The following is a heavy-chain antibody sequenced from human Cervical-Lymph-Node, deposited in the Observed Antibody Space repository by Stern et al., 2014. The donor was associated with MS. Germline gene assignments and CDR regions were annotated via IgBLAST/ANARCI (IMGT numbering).Heavy chain of an antibody. CDR2: MFYSGTS. D-gene: IGHD3-10*01. V-gene: IGHV4-30-4*01. J-gene: IGHJ5*02. CDR3: ARSGEFGDTGHWFDP. Sequence: QVQLGQSGPGLVKPSQTLSLTCTVSGGSIRNGDYFWTWIRQPPGKGLEWIGSMFYSGTSYYSPSLKSRVSISVDTSKNQFSLSLSSLTAADTAVYYCARSGEFGDTGHWFDPWGQRTLVTVSS. CDR1: GGSIRNGDYF.